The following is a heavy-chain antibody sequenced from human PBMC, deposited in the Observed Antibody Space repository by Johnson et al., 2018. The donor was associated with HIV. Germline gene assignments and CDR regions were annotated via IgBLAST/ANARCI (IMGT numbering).Heavy chain of an antibody. J-gene: IGHJ3*02. Sequence: VQLVESGGALVQPGGSLRLSCAASGFAVSTNYMSWVRQAPGKGLECVSVIYSGSNTYHADSVKGIFTISRDNSKNTLYLQMHSLRADDTAVYYCARDSGDHVDYRGAFDIWGQGTMVTVSS. CDR1: GFAVSTNY. CDR2: IYSGSNT. CDR3: ARDSGDHVDYRGAFDI. D-gene: IGHD4-17*01. V-gene: IGHV3-66*01.